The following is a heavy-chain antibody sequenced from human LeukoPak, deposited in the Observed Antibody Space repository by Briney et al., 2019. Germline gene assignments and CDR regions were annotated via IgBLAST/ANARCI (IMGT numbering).Heavy chain of an antibody. V-gene: IGHV3-74*01. J-gene: IGHJ4*02. CDR3: ARADWDTAMIDY. D-gene: IGHD5-18*01. CDR1: GFTFSSYW. CDR2: INSDGSST. Sequence: GGSLRLSCAASGFTFSSYWMHWVRQVPGKGLVWVSRINSDGSSTNYADSVKGRFTISRDNAKNSLYLQMNSLRAEDTAVYYCARADWDTAMIDYWGQGTLVTVSS.